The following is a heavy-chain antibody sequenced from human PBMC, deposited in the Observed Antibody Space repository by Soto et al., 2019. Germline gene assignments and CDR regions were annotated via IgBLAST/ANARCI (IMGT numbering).Heavy chain of an antibody. Sequence: GSLRLSCAASGFTFDDYTMHWVGQAPGKGLEWVSLISWDGGSTYYADSVKGRFTISRDNSKNSLYLQMNSLRTEDTALYYCAKVDIAVAPWGMDVWGQGTTVTVSS. CDR3: AKVDIAVAPWGMDV. CDR1: GFTFDDYT. CDR2: ISWDGGST. V-gene: IGHV3-43*01. J-gene: IGHJ6*02. D-gene: IGHD6-19*01.